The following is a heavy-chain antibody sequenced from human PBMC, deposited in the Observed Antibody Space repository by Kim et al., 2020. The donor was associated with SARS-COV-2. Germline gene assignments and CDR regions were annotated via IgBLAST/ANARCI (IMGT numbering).Heavy chain of an antibody. CDR2: ISARDGNT. D-gene: IGHD4-17*01. CDR1: GYMFTSYG. Sequence: ASVKVSCKACGYMFTSYGFSWVRQAPGQGLEWLGWISARDGNTKYGQKVQGRVIMTTDTSTNTAYMELWSLRSDDTAMHYFARGAYGDVSFDYWGQGTLV. CDR3: ARGAYGDVSFDY. J-gene: IGHJ4*02. V-gene: IGHV1-18*04.